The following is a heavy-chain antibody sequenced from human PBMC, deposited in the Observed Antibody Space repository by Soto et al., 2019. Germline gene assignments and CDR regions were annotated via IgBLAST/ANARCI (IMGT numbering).Heavy chain of an antibody. CDR1: GFTFSSYA. CDR3: TTGVGNYANYYYYGMDV. CDR2: ISGSGDST. V-gene: IGHV3-23*01. Sequence: GGSLRLSCAASGFTFSSYAMSWVRQAPGKGLEWVSAISGSGDSTYYADSVKGRFTISRDDSKNTAYLQMNSLKTEDTAVYYCTTGVGNYANYYYYGMDVWGQGTTVTVSS. D-gene: IGHD4-4*01. J-gene: IGHJ6*02.